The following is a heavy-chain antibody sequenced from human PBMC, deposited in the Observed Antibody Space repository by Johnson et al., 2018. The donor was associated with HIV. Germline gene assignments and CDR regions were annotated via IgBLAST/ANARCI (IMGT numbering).Heavy chain of an antibody. V-gene: IGHV3-20*04. CDR3: AKEGADYNFWSGYSSNAFDI. CDR1: GFTFDDYG. CDR2: INWNGGST. D-gene: IGHD3-3*01. J-gene: IGHJ3*02. Sequence: VQLVESGGGVVQPGRSLRLSCAASGFTFDDYGMSWVRQAPGKGLEWVSGINWNGGSTGYADSVKGRFTISRDNAKNSLYLQMNSLRAEDTAVYYCAKEGADYNFWSGYSSNAFDIWGQGTMVTVSS.